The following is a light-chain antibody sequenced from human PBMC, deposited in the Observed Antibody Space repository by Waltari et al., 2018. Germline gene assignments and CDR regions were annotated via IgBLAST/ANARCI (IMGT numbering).Light chain of an antibody. V-gene: IGLV2-23*01. CDR2: EDT. CDR3: CSYAGSSTLV. Sequence: QSALTQPASVSGSPGQSISISCTGTSSDVGSYNLVSWYQQHPDKAPKLMIYEDTKRPSGVSTRFSGSKSGTTASLTISGLQAEDEADYYCCSYAGSSTLVFGGGTKLTVL. CDR1: SSDVGSYNL. J-gene: IGLJ3*02.